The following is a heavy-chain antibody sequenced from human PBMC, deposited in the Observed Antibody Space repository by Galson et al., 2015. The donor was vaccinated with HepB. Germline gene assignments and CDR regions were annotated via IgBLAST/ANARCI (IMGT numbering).Heavy chain of an antibody. V-gene: IGHV3-30*18. CDR3: AKTPRFVTPHYYYGMDV. CDR1: GFTFSSYG. CDR2: ISYDGSNK. Sequence: SLRLSCAASGFTFSSYGMHWVRQAPGKGLEWVAVISYDGSNKYYADSVKGRFTISRDNSKNTLYLQMNSLRAEDTAVYYCAKTPRFVTPHYYYGMDVWGQGTTVTVSS. D-gene: IGHD3-10*01. J-gene: IGHJ6*02.